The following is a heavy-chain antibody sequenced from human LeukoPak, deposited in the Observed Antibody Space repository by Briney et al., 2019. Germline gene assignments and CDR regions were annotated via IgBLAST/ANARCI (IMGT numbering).Heavy chain of an antibody. D-gene: IGHD6-13*01. J-gene: IGHJ4*02. CDR3: ARSWVAAAGSYNY. CDR1: GGPFSGYY. CDR2: IYYSGST. Sequence: SETLSLTCAVYGGPFSGYYWSWIRQPPGKGLEWIGYIYYSGSTNYNPSLKSRVTMSVDTSKNQFSLKLSSVTAADTAVYYCARSWVAAAGSYNYWGQGTLVTVSS. V-gene: IGHV4-59*12.